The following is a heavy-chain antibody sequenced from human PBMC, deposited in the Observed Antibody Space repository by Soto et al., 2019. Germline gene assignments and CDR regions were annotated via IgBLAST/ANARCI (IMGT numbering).Heavy chain of an antibody. CDR2: INPNSGGT. J-gene: IGHJ4*02. Sequence: ASVKVSCKASGYTFTGYYMHWVRQAPGQGLEWMGWINPNSGGTNYAQKFQGRVTMTRDTSISTAYMELSRLRSDDTAVYYCARLDIVGATYFDYWGQGTLVTVS. V-gene: IGHV1-2*02. CDR1: GYTFTGYY. D-gene: IGHD1-26*01. CDR3: ARLDIVGATYFDY.